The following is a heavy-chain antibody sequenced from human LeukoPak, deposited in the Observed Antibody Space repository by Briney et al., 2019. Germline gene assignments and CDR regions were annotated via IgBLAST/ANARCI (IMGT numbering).Heavy chain of an antibody. Sequence: SETLSLTCTVSGGSISSSSYYWGWIRQPPGKGLEWIGSIYYSGSTYYNPSLKSRVTISVDTSKNQFSLKLSSVTAADTAVYYCARNDYSNPDYYYYYMDVWGKGTTVTVSS. D-gene: IGHD4-11*01. J-gene: IGHJ6*03. V-gene: IGHV4-39*07. CDR1: GGSISSSSYY. CDR2: IYYSGST. CDR3: ARNDYSNPDYYYYYMDV.